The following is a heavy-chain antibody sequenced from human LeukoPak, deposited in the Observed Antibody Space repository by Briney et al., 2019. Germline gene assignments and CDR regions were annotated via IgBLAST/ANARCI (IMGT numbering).Heavy chain of an antibody. D-gene: IGHD3-9*01. J-gene: IGHJ3*02. CDR2: IYYSGST. CDR3: ARRDILTGPDAFDI. Sequence: PSETLSLTCTVSGGSISSYYWSWIRQPPGKGLEWTGYIYYSGSTNYNPSLKSRVTISVDTSKNQFSLKLSSVTAADTAVYYCARRDILTGPDAFDIWGQGTMVTVSS. V-gene: IGHV4-59*08. CDR1: GGSISSYY.